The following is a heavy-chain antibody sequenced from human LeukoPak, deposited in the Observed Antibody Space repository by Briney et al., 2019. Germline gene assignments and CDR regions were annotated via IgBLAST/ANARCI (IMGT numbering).Heavy chain of an antibody. CDR3: AKDLGGAVPYYYYGMDV. V-gene: IGHV3-23*01. CDR1: GFTFSSYA. D-gene: IGHD3-16*01. J-gene: IGHJ6*02. CDR2: ISGSGGST. Sequence: WGSLSLSCAASGFTFSSYAMSWVRQAPGKGLEWVSAISGSGGSTYYADSVKGRFTISRDNSRNTLYLQMNSLRAEETAVYYCAKDLGGAVPYYYYGMDVWGQGTTVTVSS.